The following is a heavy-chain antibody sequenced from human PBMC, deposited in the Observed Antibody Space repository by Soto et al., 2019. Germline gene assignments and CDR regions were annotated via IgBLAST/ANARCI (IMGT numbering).Heavy chain of an antibody. J-gene: IGHJ6*02. Sequence: ASVKLSCKASGYTFTSYGMSWVRQAPGQGLEWMGWISAYNGNTNYAQKLQGRVTMTTDTSTSTAYMELRSLRSDDTAVYYCARAPRIAAAGPYYYYGMDVWVQGTTVTVSS. D-gene: IGHD6-13*01. CDR2: ISAYNGNT. V-gene: IGHV1-18*01. CDR1: GYTFTSYG. CDR3: ARAPRIAAAGPYYYYGMDV.